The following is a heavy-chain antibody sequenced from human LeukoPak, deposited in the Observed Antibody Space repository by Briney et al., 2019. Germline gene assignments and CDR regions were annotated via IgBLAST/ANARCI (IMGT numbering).Heavy chain of an antibody. D-gene: IGHD5-24*01. Sequence: GGSLRLSCVGSGFTFRSHWVNWVRQSPGKGLEWVANIKPDGIDKYYVDSARGRFTVSRDNAKNSAFLQTNSLRAEDTAIYYCATISAQTFDIWGQGTLVSVSS. CDR1: GFTFRSHW. J-gene: IGHJ3*02. V-gene: IGHV3-7*01. CDR3: ATISAQTFDI. CDR2: IKPDGIDK.